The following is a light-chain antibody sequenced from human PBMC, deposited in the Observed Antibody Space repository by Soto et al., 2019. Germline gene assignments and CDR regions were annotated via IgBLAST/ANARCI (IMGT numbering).Light chain of an antibody. V-gene: IGKV3-20*01. CDR3: QQYGSSPWT. CDR2: GAS. CDR1: QSVSSSY. J-gene: IGKJ1*01. Sequence: EIVLTQSPGTLSLSPGERATISCRAGQSVSSSYLAWYQQKPGQAPRPLIYGASSRAIGIPDRFSGSGSGTDFTLTISRLEPEDFAVYYCQQYGSSPWTFGQGTKVDIK.